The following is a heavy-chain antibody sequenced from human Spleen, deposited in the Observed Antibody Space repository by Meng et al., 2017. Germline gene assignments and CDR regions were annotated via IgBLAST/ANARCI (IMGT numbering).Heavy chain of an antibody. CDR1: GDTIPSNNW. CDR2: SPHRGSA. CDR3: ARRFTGDYYFDY. D-gene: IGHD3-16*01. J-gene: IGHJ4*02. Sequence: QVQLREAGPGRVNTSETLSLICAVTGDTIPSNNWWSWVRQPPGKGLEWVGESPHRGSAAYNPSLKSRVSMSIDISKNQFSLRLTSVTAADTAVYYCARRFTGDYYFDYWGQGTLVTVSS. V-gene: IGHV4-4*02.